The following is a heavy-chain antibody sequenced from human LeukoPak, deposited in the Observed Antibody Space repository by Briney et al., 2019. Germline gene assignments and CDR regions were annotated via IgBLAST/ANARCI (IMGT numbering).Heavy chain of an antibody. CDR1: GFTFTNYA. V-gene: IGHV3-23*01. CDR3: ARDVSWDYFDY. D-gene: IGHD6-13*01. CDR2: ITGSGGST. J-gene: IGHJ4*02. Sequence: GGSLRLSCAASGFTFTNYAMSWVRQAPGKGLEWVSAITGSGGSTFYTDSVKGRFTISRDNSKNTLYLQMNSLRAEDTAVYYCARDVSWDYFDYWGQGTLVTVSS.